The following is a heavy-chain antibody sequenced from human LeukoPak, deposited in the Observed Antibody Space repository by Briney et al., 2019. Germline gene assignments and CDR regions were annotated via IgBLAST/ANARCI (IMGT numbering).Heavy chain of an antibody. D-gene: IGHD2-2*02. CDR2: IIPIFGTA. J-gene: IGHJ3*02. CDR1: GYTFTSYD. Sequence: SVKVSCKASGYTFTSYDVNWFRQAPGQGLEWMGGIIPIFGTANYAQKFQGRVTITADESTSTAYMELSSLRSEDTAVYYCARETIPAAIRGDAFDIWGQGTMVTVSS. CDR3: ARETIPAAIRGDAFDI. V-gene: IGHV1-69*13.